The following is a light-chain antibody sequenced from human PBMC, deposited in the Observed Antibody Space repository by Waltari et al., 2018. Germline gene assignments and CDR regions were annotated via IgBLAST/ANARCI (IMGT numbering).Light chain of an antibody. CDR1: QSVNTN. J-gene: IGKJ5*01. V-gene: IGKV3-11*01. Sequence: EIVLTQSPATLSLSPGERGTLSCRASQSVNTNLAWYQPRPGQAPRPLIYDASNRATGIPARFSGSGSGTDFTLTISSLEREDFAVYYCQQRSTWPSITFGQGTRLEIK. CDR2: DAS. CDR3: QQRSTWPSIT.